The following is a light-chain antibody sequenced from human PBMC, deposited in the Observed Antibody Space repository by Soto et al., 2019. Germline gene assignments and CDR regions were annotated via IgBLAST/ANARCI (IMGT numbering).Light chain of an antibody. CDR2: GAS. CDR3: QQYDSSPRT. CDR1: QSVSSN. J-gene: IGKJ1*01. V-gene: IGKV3-20*01. Sequence: EIVMTQSPATLSLSPGERATLSCRASQSVSSNLAWYQQKPGQAPRLLISGASSRAADIPDRFSGSGSGTDFTLTINRLEPEDFAVYYCQQYDSSPRTFGQGTKVDI.